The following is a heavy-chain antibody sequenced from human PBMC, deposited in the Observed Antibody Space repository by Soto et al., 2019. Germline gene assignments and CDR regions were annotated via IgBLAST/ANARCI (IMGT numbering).Heavy chain of an antibody. J-gene: IGHJ4*02. D-gene: IGHD2-21*02. CDR3: VEGDRVLDN. CDR2: IRNKATSYTT. CDR1: GFTFSDSY. Sequence: EVQLVESGGGLVQPGGSLRLSCAASGFTFSDSYMDWVRQAPGKGLEWVGRIRNKATSYTTEYAAFVKGRFTISRDDSKNSLYLQMNIRKTEDTAVYYCVEGDRVLDNWGQGTLVIVSS. V-gene: IGHV3-72*01.